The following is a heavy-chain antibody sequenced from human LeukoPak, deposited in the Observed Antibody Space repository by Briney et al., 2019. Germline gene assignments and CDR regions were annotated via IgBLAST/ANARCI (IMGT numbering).Heavy chain of an antibody. J-gene: IGHJ4*02. CDR1: VGTFSSYA. V-gene: IGHV1-69*13. CDR2: IIPIFGTA. D-gene: IGHD6-19*01. Sequence: SVKVSCKASVGTFSSYAISWVRQAPGQGLEWMGGIIPIFGTANYAQKFQGRVTITADESTSTAYMELSSLRSEDTAVYYCARDSSGWYCLDYWGQGTLVTVSS. CDR3: ARDSSGWYCLDY.